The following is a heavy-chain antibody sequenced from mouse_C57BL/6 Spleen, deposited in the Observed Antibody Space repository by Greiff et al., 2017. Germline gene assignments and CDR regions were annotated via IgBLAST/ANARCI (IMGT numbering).Heavy chain of an antibody. Sequence: VKLMESGAELAKPGASVKLSCKASGYTFTSYWLHWVKQRPGQGLEWIGYINPSSGYTKYNEKFKDKATLTADKSSSTSYMQLSSLTYEDSAVYYCAISSNWDRVDYWGQGTSLTVSS. J-gene: IGHJ4*01. CDR2: INPSSGYT. CDR1: GYTFTSYW. CDR3: AISSNWDRVDY. D-gene: IGHD4-1*01. V-gene: IGHV1-7*01.